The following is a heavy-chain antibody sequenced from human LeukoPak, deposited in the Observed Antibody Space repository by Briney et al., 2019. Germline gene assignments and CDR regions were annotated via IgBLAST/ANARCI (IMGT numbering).Heavy chain of an antibody. CDR1: GASINDYY. V-gene: IGHV4-4*07. CDR2: ITTRGST. J-gene: IGHJ5*02. Sequence: SETLSLTCTVSGASINDYYWSWIRQPAGKALEWIGRITTRGSTNYSPSLNSRVTMSVERSKNQFSLKLTSVTAADTAVYYCARNREMDWFDPWGQGTLVTVSS. D-gene: IGHD5-24*01. CDR3: ARNREMDWFDP.